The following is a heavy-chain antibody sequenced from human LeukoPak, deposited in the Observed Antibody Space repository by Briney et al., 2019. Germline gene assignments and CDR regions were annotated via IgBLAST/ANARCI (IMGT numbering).Heavy chain of an antibody. Sequence: GGSLRLSCAASGFTFSSYSMNWVRRAPGKGLEWVSYISSDSRTIYYADSVKGRFTTSRDNAKNSLYLQMKSLRDEDTAVYYCARYGSGTSYITNCFDYWGQGTLVTVSS. CDR1: GFTFSSYS. V-gene: IGHV3-48*02. CDR3: ARYGSGTSYITNCFDY. J-gene: IGHJ4*02. CDR2: ISSDSRTI. D-gene: IGHD3-10*01.